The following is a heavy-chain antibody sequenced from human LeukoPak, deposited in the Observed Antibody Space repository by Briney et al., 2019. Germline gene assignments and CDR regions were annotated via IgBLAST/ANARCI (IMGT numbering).Heavy chain of an antibody. J-gene: IGHJ4*02. Sequence: SETLSLTCTVSGGSISSGSYYWSWIRQPAGKGLEWIGRIYTSGSTNYNPSLKSRVTISVDTSKNQFSLKLSSVTAADTAVYYCARERRDYGDYGWGPSDYWGQGTLVTVSS. V-gene: IGHV4-61*02. D-gene: IGHD4-17*01. CDR1: GGSISSGSYY. CDR3: ARERRDYGDYGWGPSDY. CDR2: IYTSGST.